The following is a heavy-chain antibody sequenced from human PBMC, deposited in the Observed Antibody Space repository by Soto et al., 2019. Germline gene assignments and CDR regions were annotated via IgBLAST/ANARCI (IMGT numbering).Heavy chain of an antibody. V-gene: IGHV1-2*02. D-gene: IGHD6-19*01. CDR1: GYTFTGYY. Sequence: SVKVSCKAAGYTFTGYYMHWVRQAPGQGLEWMGWINPNSGDTNYAQNFQGRVTMTRDTSISTAYMELSRLRSDDTAVYYCARDATFYSSGWYLWFDPWGQGTLVTVSS. CDR3: ARDATFYSSGWYLWFDP. CDR2: INPNSGDT. J-gene: IGHJ5*02.